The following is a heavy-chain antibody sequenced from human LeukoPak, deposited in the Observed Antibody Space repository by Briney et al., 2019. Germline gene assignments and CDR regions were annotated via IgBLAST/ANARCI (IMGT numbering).Heavy chain of an antibody. CDR3: ARVGFQDTTMVNSYYYGMDV. J-gene: IGHJ6*02. CDR1: GFTFSDYY. CDR2: ITSSSSTT. V-gene: IGHV3-11*04. D-gene: IGHD5-18*01. Sequence: GGSLRLSCAASGFTFSDYYMSWIRQAPGKGLEWVSYITSSSSTTYYADSVKGRFTISRDNAKNSLYLQMNSLRAEDTAVYYCARVGFQDTTMVNSYYYGMDVWGQGTTVTVSS.